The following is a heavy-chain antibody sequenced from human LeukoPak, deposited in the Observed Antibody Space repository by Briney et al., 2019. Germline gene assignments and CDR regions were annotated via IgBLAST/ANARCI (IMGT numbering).Heavy chain of an antibody. Sequence: SETLSLTCTVSGGSISSSSYYWGWIRQPPGKGLEWIGSIYYSGSTYYNPSLKSRVTISVDTSKNQFFLKLSSVTAADTAVYYCARWGDSEAYGSGSYDKYYFDYWGQGTLVTVSS. J-gene: IGHJ4*02. CDR2: IYYSGST. CDR3: ARWGDSEAYGSGSYDKYYFDY. CDR1: GGSISSSSYY. D-gene: IGHD3-10*01. V-gene: IGHV4-39*01.